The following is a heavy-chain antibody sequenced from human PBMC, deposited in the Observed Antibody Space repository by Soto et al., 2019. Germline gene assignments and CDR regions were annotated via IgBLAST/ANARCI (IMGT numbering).Heavy chain of an antibody. CDR2: ISAYNGNT. J-gene: IGHJ4*02. Sequence: ASVKVSCKASGYTFTSYGISWVRQAPGQGLEWMGWISAYNGNTNYAQKLQGRVTMTTDTSTSTAYMELRSLRSDDTAVYYCARVHLPYYDFWSGYYSGDYWGQGTLVTVSS. CDR3: ARVHLPYYDFWSGYYSGDY. D-gene: IGHD3-3*01. V-gene: IGHV1-18*01. CDR1: GYTFTSYG.